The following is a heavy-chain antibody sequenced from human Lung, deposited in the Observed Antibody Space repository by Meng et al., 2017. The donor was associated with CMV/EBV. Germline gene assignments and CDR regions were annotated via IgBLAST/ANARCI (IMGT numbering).Heavy chain of an antibody. Sequence: GESXKISXAASGFTFGSHSMNWVRQAPGKGLEWVSSITGDSTYKHYADSLKGRFTISRDNAKNSLYLQMNSLRAEDTAVYYCARDSDDYDFWSAYYTDAFDFWGQGTXVTVSS. V-gene: IGHV3-21*01. J-gene: IGHJ3*01. CDR3: ARDSDDYDFWSAYYTDAFDF. CDR1: GFTFGSHS. CDR2: ITGDSTYK. D-gene: IGHD3-3*01.